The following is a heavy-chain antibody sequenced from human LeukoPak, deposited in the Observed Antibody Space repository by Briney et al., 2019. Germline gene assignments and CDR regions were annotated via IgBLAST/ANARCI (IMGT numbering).Heavy chain of an antibody. CDR3: ARHKHYYDSSGYYYGIGCLDY. V-gene: IGHV4-39*07. Sequence: PSETLSLTCTVSGGSISSSSYYWGWIRQPPGKGLEWIGSIYYSGSTYYNPSLKSRVTISVDTSKNQFSLKLSSVTAADTAVYYCARHKHYYDSSGYYYGIGCLDYWGQGTLVTVSS. CDR2: IYYSGST. D-gene: IGHD3-22*01. J-gene: IGHJ4*02. CDR1: GGSISSSSYY.